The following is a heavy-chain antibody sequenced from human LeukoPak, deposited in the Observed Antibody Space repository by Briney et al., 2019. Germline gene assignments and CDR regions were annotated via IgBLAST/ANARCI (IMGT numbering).Heavy chain of an antibody. D-gene: IGHD2-8*01. CDR2: INTDGSST. Sequence: GGSLRLSCAASGFTFSSYWMHWVRQAPGKGLVWVSRINTDGSSTSYADSVKGRFTISRDNAKNTLYLQMNSLRGEDTALYYCTKGMAHGYWGQGTLVTVSS. J-gene: IGHJ4*02. CDR3: TKGMAHGY. CDR1: GFTFSSYW. V-gene: IGHV3-74*01.